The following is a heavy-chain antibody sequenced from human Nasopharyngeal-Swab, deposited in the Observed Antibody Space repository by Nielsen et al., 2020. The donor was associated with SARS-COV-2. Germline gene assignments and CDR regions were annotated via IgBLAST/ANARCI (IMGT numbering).Heavy chain of an antibody. V-gene: IGHV3-9*03. CDR2: ISWNSANI. CDR3: AKSTGNYYYYYGVEV. Sequence: VCQAPGKGLEWISSISWNSANIGYADSVKGRFTISRDNAKNSLHLQMNSLRAEDMAVYYCAKSTGNYYYYYGVEVWGQGTTVTVSS. J-gene: IGHJ6*02. D-gene: IGHD3-10*01.